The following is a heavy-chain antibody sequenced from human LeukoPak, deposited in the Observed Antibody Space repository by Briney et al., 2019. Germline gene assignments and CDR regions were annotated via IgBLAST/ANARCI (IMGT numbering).Heavy chain of an antibody. CDR2: ISSSSSYI. Sequence: PGGSLRLSCAASGFTFSSYWMSWVRQAPGKGLEWVSSISSSSSYIYYADSVKGRFTISRDNAKNSLYLQMNSLRAEDTAVYYCARVWSNDYVWGSYRSLPGYWGQGTLVTVSS. V-gene: IGHV3-21*01. CDR1: GFTFSSYW. J-gene: IGHJ4*02. D-gene: IGHD3-16*02. CDR3: ARVWSNDYVWGSYRSLPGY.